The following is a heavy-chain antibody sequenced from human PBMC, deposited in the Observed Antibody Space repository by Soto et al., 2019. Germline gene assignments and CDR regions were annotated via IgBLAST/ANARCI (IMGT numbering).Heavy chain of an antibody. D-gene: IGHD1-1*01. CDR3: ARRGVECYFDY. J-gene: IGHJ4*02. CDR2: ISSSANNI. CDR1: GFTFSDYY. V-gene: IGHV3-11*01. Sequence: GGSLRLSCAASGFTFSDYYMSWIRQAPGKGLEWVSYISSSANNIYYADSVKGRFTISRDNAKKSLYLQMNSLRAEDTAVYYCARRGVECYFDYWGQGTLVTVSS.